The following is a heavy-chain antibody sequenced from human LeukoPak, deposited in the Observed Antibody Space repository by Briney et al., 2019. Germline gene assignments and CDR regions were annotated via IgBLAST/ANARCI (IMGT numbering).Heavy chain of an antibody. CDR3: ARVPITGTTWYFDY. V-gene: IGHV4-59*01. CDR2: TYYSGST. CDR1: GGSISSYY. D-gene: IGHD1-20*01. J-gene: IGHJ4*02. Sequence: SETLSLTCTVSGGSISSYYWSWIRQPPGKGLEWIGYTYYSGSTNYNPSLKSRVTISVDTSKNQFSLKLSSVTAADTAVYYCARVPITGTTWYFDYWGQGTLVTVSS.